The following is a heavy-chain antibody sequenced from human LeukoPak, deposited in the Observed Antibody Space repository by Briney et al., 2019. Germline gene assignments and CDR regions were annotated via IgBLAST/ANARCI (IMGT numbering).Heavy chain of an antibody. CDR1: GGSISSYF. V-gene: IGHV4-4*07. J-gene: IGHJ5*02. CDR3: ARDSGTTGEVKFDP. Sequence: SETLSLTCTVSGGSISSYFWSWIRQSAGEGLEWVGRIYGSGATDYNPSLKSRVTMSVDTAKNQVSLSLSSVTAADTAVYYCARDSGTTGEVKFDPWGQGSLVTVSS. CDR2: IYGSGAT. D-gene: IGHD3-10*01.